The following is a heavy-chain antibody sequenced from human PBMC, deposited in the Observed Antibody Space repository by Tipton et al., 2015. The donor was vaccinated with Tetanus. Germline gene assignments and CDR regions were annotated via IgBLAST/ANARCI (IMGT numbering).Heavy chain of an antibody. Sequence: TLSLTCTVSGGSISTRNYFWGWIRQAPGKGLEWIGNIYYSGSTDYNPSLKSRVAISVDTSKNQFSLKLSSVTAADTAVYYCARATSTGPAYNWFDPWGQGTLVTVSS. V-gene: IGHV4-39*01. J-gene: IGHJ5*02. CDR2: IYYSGST. CDR3: ARATSTGPAYNWFDP. D-gene: IGHD2-8*02. CDR1: GGSISTRNYF.